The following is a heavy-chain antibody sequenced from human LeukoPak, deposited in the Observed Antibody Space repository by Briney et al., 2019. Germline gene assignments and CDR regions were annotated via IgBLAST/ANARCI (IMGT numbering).Heavy chain of an antibody. J-gene: IGHJ4*02. Sequence: GSLRLPCAVSGFTFSSYSMSWVRQAPGKGLEWIGSIYYSGSTYYNPSLKSRVTISVDTSKNQFSLKLSSVTAADTAVYYCATDYGDYYFDYWGQGTLVTVSS. D-gene: IGHD4-17*01. CDR2: IYYSGST. V-gene: IGHV4-59*05. CDR1: GFTFSSYS. CDR3: ATDYGDYYFDY.